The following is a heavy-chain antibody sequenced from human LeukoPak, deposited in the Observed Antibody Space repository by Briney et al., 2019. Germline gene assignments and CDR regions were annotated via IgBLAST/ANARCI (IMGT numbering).Heavy chain of an antibody. J-gene: IGHJ4*02. CDR1: GGSISSLY. V-gene: IGHV4-59*08. CDR3: ARHRAYSSSSPFDY. Sequence: SETLSLTCSVSGGSISSLYWSWIRQPPGKGLEWIGYIYYTGSTNFNPSLKSRVTMFVDMSKNQFSLRLSSVTAADTAVYYCARHRAYSSSSPFDYWGQGTLVTVSS. D-gene: IGHD6-6*01. CDR2: IYYTGST.